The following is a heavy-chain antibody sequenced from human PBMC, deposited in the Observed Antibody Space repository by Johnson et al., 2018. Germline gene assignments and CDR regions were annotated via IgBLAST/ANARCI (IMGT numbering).Heavy chain of an antibody. J-gene: IGHJ6*03. CDR2: MNPNSGNT. V-gene: IGHV1-8*02. D-gene: IGHD6-13*01. Sequence: VQLLETGAEVKKPGSSVKVSCKASGGTFSSYAISWVRQAPGQGLEWMGWMNPNSGNTGYAQKFQGRVPMTRNTSISTAYMERSSLRSEETAVYYCARGGDSSPISYYDYMDVWGKGTTVTVSS. CDR1: GGTFSSYA. CDR3: ARGGDSSPISYYDYMDV.